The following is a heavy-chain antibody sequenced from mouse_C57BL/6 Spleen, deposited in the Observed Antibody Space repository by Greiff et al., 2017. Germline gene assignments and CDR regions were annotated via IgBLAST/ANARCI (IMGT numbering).Heavy chain of an antibody. Sequence: EVKLVESGGGLVKPGGSLKLSCAASGFTFSDYGMHWVRQAPEKGLEWVAYISSGSSTIYYADTVKGRFTISRDNAKNTLFLQMTSLRSEDTAMYYCARPSMVTTPYYYAMDYWGQGTSVTVSS. J-gene: IGHJ4*01. CDR3: ARPSMVTTPYYYAMDY. CDR2: ISSGSSTI. V-gene: IGHV5-17*01. CDR1: GFTFSDYG. D-gene: IGHD2-3*01.